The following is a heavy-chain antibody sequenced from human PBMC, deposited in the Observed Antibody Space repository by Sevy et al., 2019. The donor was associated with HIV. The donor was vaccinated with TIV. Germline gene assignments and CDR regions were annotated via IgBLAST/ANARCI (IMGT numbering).Heavy chain of an antibody. J-gene: IGHJ4*02. Sequence: SETLSLTCTVSGDSITSYYWAWIRQPPGKGLEWIGNVHNGGSTNYNPTLNSRLTISVDTTNNQFSLKLGSVTVADTAVYFCARPHTSGWTRFEHWGQGILVTVSS. D-gene: IGHD6-19*01. CDR1: GDSITSYY. CDR2: VHNGGST. V-gene: IGHV4-59*01. CDR3: ARPHTSGWTRFEH.